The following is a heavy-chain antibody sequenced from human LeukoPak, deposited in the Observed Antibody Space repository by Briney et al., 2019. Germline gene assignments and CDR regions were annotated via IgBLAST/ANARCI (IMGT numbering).Heavy chain of an antibody. J-gene: IGHJ3*01. CDR2: ISFSGGNT. V-gene: IGHV3-23*01. CDR3: ARDIELST. CDR1: GFMFSDSA. Sequence: RGSPRLSCAASGFMFSDSAMSWVRQAPGKGLEWVSLISFSGGNTYYADSVKGRFTLSRDNSKDTLYLQMNILRAEDTAIYYCARDIELSTWGLGAM. D-gene: IGHD3-16*02.